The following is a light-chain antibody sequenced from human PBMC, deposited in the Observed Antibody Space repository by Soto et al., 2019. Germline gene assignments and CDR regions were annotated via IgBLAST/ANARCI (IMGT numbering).Light chain of an antibody. J-gene: IGKJ5*01. V-gene: IGKV1-5*03. CDR1: QSISSW. CDR3: QQYNSYPRIT. Sequence: DIQMTQSPSTLSASVGDRVTITCRASQSISSWLAWYQQKPGKAPKLLIYKASSLESGVPSRFSGSGSGTEFTLTISRLQPDDFATYYCQQYNSYPRITFGQGTRLEIK. CDR2: KAS.